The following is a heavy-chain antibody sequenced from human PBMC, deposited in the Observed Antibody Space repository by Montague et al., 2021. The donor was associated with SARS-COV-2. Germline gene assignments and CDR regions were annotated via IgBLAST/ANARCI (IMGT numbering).Heavy chain of an antibody. CDR1: GFTFGNYW. J-gene: IGHJ4*02. V-gene: IGHV3-74*01. CDR3: VRVNYDILTDYYFLDY. D-gene: IGHD3-9*01. CDR2: ISTDGSTT. Sequence: YRRLSFAASGFTFGNYWMHWVRQAPGKGLVWVSRISTDGSTTTYADSVKGRFTISRDNAKSTLYLQMNSLRAEDTAVYYCVRVNYDILTDYYFLDYWGQGTLVTVSS.